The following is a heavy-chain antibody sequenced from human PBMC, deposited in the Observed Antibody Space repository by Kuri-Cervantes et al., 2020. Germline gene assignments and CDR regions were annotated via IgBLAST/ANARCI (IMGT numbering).Heavy chain of an antibody. CDR3: ATDGYYYYYMDV. V-gene: IGHV4-34*01. J-gene: IGHJ6*03. CDR2: ISHSGGT. CDR1: GGSFSGYY. Sequence: SETLSLTCAVYGGSFSGYYWSWIRQPPGKGLEWIGEISHSGGTNYNPSLKSRVTMSVDTSKNQFSLKLSSVTAADTAVYYCATDGYYYYYMDVWGKGTTVTVSS.